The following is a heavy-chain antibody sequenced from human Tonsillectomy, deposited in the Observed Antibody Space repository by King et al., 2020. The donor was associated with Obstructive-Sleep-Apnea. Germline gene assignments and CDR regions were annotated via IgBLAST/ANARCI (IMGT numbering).Heavy chain of an antibody. CDR1: GGYITSGDYY. CDR3: ARGNYYDSSGYYHRGEWFDP. Sequence: VQLQESGPGLVKPSQTLSLTCTVSGGYITSGDYYWSWIRQPPGQGLEWIGYVYYSGRTYSNPSLKSRVTISVDTSKTQFSLKLSSVTAADTAVYYCARGNYYDSSGYYHRGEWFDPWGQGTLVTVSS. D-gene: IGHD3-22*01. CDR2: VYYSGRT. J-gene: IGHJ5*02. V-gene: IGHV4-30-4*01.